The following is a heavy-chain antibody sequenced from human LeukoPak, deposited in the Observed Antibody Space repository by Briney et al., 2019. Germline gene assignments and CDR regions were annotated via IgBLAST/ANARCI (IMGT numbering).Heavy chain of an antibody. CDR3: ARQLSFPQITMVRGVITNYFDY. J-gene: IGHJ4*02. CDR2: ISYDGSNK. V-gene: IGHV3-30-3*01. D-gene: IGHD3-10*01. CDR1: GFTFSSYA. Sequence: GRSLRLSCAASGFTFSSYAMHWVRQAPGKGLEWVAVISYDGSNKYYADSVKGRFTISRDNSKNTLYLQMNSLRAEDTAVYYCARQLSFPQITMVRGVITNYFDYWGQGTLVTVSS.